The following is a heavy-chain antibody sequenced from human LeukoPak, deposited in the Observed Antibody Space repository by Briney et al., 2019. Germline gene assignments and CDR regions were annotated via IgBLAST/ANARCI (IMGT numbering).Heavy chain of an antibody. V-gene: IGHV4-4*02. J-gene: IGHJ6*02. D-gene: IGHD6-13*01. CDR3: ARGGIAPYYYGMDV. CDR2: IYHSGST. CDR1: GGSISSSNW. Sequence: SGTLSLTCAVSGGSISSSNWWSWVRQPPGKGLEWIGEIYHSGSTNYNPSLKSRVTISVDKSKNQFSLKLSSVAAADTAVYYCARGGIAPYYYGMDVWGQGTTVTVSS.